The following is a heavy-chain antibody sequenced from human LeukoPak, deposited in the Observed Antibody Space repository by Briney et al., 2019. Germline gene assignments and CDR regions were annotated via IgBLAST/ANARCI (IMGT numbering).Heavy chain of an antibody. CDR1: GFTFSSYA. D-gene: IGHD4-11*01. J-gene: IGHJ4*02. CDR2: VSGSGGST. Sequence: GGSLRLSCAASGFTFSSYAMSWVRQAPGKGLEWVSAVSGSGGSTYYEDSVKGRFTISRDNSKNTLYLQMNSLRAEDTAVYYCAKDSHDYSNPYYFDYWGQGTLVTVSS. CDR3: AKDSHDYSNPYYFDY. V-gene: IGHV3-23*01.